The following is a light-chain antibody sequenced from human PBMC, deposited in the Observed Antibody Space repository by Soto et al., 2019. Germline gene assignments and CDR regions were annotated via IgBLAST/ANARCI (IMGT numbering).Light chain of an antibody. Sequence: DIQMTQSPSSLSACVGDRVTITCQASQDINNFLNWYQQKPGQAPRLLIYDACKLEVGVPSRFSGRGSGTDFTFTINSLQPEDIATYYCQQYNGLPLTFGGGTRVEIK. V-gene: IGKV1-33*01. CDR1: QDINNF. J-gene: IGKJ4*01. CDR2: DAC. CDR3: QQYNGLPLT.